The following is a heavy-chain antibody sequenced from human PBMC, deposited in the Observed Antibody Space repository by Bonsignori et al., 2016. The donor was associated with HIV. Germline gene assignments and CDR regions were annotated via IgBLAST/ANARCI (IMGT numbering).Heavy chain of an antibody. Sequence: WVRQAPGQGLEWMGWINPNSGVTNYAQKFQGRVTMTRDTSISTAYMELRRLRSDDTAEYYCAVSTIVGVDNYYYYYYMDVWGKGTTVTVSS. J-gene: IGHJ6*03. CDR2: INPNSGVT. V-gene: IGHV1-2*02. D-gene: IGHD3-3*01. CDR3: AVSTIVGVDNYYYYYYMDV.